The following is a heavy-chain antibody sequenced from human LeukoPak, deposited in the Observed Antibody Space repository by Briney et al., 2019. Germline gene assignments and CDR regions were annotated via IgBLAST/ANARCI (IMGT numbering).Heavy chain of an antibody. CDR1: GYRFISYW. CDR3: ARRFCSSTSCYLTPFDY. CDR2: IYPVDADT. V-gene: IGHV5-51*01. D-gene: IGHD2-2*01. J-gene: IGHJ4*02. Sequence: GESLKISCKGSGYRFISYWISWVGQMPGKGLKWMEIIYPVDADTRYSPSFQGQVTISADKSISTAYLQWSSLKASDTAMYYCARRFCSSTSCYLTPFDYWGQGTLVTVSS.